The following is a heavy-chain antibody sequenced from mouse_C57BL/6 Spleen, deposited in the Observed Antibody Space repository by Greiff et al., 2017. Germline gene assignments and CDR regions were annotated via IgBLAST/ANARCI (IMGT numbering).Heavy chain of an antibody. CDR3: AVCGSSWYFDV. CDR1: GYTFTSYW. V-gene: IGHV1-64*01. J-gene: IGHJ1*03. CDR2: IHPNSGST. Sequence: QVQLQQPGAELVKPGASVTLSCKASGYTFTSYWMHWVKQRPGQGLEWIGMIHPNSGSTNYNEKFNSKATLTVDKSTRAAYMQLSSLTAEDSAVYYCAVCGSSWYFDVWGTGTTVTVSS. D-gene: IGHD1-1*01.